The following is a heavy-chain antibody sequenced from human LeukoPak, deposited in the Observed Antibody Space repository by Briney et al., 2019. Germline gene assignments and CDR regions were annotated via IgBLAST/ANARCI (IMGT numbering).Heavy chain of an antibody. Sequence: ATVKVSCKASGYTFTSYGISWVRQAPGQGLEWMGWISAYNGNTNYAQKLQGRVTMTTDTSTSTAYMELRSLRSDDTAVYYCAREAPYSSGWYGVGDFDYWGQGTLVTVSS. J-gene: IGHJ4*02. D-gene: IGHD6-19*01. CDR3: AREAPYSSGWYGVGDFDY. CDR1: GYTFTSYG. CDR2: ISAYNGNT. V-gene: IGHV1-18*01.